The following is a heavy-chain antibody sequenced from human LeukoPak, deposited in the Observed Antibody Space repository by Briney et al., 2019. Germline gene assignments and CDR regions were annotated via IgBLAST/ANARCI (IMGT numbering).Heavy chain of an antibody. CDR1: GGSISSYY. CDR2: IYTSGST. J-gene: IGHJ6*02. D-gene: IGHD3-10*01. CDR3: AGDLYYYGSGRGFGMDV. Sequence: SETLSLTCTVSGGSISSYYWSWIRQPPGKGLEWIGYIYTSGSTNYNPSLKSRVTISVDTSKNQFSLKLSSVTAADTAVYYCAGDLYYYGSGRGFGMDVWGQGTTVTVSS. V-gene: IGHV4-59*01.